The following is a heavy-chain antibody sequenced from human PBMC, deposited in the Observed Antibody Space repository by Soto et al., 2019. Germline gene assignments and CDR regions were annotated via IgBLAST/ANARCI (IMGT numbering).Heavy chain of an antibody. J-gene: IGHJ1*01. V-gene: IGHV4-34*01. D-gene: IGHD2-21*01. Sequence: QVQLQQWGAGLLKPSETLSLTCAVYGGSFSGYYWSWIRQPPGKGLEWIGEINHSGSTNYNPSLKSRVTISVDTSKNQFSLKLSSVTAADTAVYYCARGSILRLHEYFQHWGQGTLVTVSS. CDR2: INHSGST. CDR3: ARGSILRLHEYFQH. CDR1: GGSFSGYY.